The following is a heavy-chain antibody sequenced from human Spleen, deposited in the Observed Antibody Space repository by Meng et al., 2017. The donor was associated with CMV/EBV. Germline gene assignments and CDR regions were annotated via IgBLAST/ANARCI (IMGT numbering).Heavy chain of an antibody. CDR1: GGSFSGYY. V-gene: IGHV4-34*01. Sequence: QVQLQQWGAGLLKPSETLSLTCAVYGGSFSGYYWSWIRQPPGKGLEWIGEINHSGSTNYNPSLKSRVTISVDTSKNQFSLKLSSVTAADTAVYYCARRRGPKGSGWFDHWGQGTLVTVSS. J-gene: IGHJ5*02. CDR3: ARRRGPKGSGWFDH. CDR2: INHSGST. D-gene: IGHD2-15*01.